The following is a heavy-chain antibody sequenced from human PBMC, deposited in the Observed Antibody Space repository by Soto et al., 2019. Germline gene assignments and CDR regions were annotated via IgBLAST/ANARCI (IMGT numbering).Heavy chain of an antibody. J-gene: IGHJ4*02. CDR3: ARGGIQLSYAFDY. V-gene: IGHV4-4*07. D-gene: IGHD1-1*01. CDR2: IYTSGAT. CDR1: GSSFSNFY. Sequence: SETLSLTCSVSGSSFSNFYWSWIRQPAGKGLEWIGRIYTSGATSYNPSLKSRVTMSVDTSQAQMSLNLRSVTAEDTAVYYCARGGIQLSYAFDYWGQGILVTVSS.